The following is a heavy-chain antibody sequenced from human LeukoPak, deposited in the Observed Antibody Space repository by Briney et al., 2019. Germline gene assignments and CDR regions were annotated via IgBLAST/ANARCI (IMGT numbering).Heavy chain of an antibody. Sequence: SETLSLTCAVYGGSFSGYYWSWIRQPPGKGLEWIGEIDHSGSTNYNPSLKSRVTISVDTSKKQFSLKPSSVTAADTAMYYCASPWGYGSGIWGQGTLVTVSS. V-gene: IGHV4-34*01. D-gene: IGHD3-10*01. CDR3: ASPWGYGSGI. CDR2: IDHSGST. CDR1: GGSFSGYY. J-gene: IGHJ4*02.